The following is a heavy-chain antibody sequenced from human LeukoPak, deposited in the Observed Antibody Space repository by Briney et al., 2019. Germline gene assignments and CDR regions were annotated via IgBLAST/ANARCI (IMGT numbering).Heavy chain of an antibody. Sequence: PSETLSLTCTVSGGSISNYHWSWIRQPPGKGLEWIGYIFYSGSTNYNPSLKSRVSISLDRSKQQFSLKLTSVTAADSAVYYCARVRDGYTYFDNWGRGTLVTVSS. V-gene: IGHV4-59*01. CDR1: GGSISNYH. J-gene: IGHJ4*02. CDR2: IFYSGST. CDR3: ARVRDGYTYFDN. D-gene: IGHD5-24*01.